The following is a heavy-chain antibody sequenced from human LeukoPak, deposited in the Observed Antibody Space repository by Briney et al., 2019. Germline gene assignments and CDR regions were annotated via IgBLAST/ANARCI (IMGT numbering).Heavy chain of an antibody. D-gene: IGHD3-10*01. CDR1: GFTFSTYS. CDR2: ISSSSSYI. Sequence: PGGSLRLSCAASGFTFSTYSMNWVRQAPGKGLEWVSYISSSSSYIYYADSVKGRFTISRDNAKNSLYLQMNSLRAEDTAVYYCARVYYGSGSPRHFDYWGQGTLVTVSS. V-gene: IGHV3-21*01. CDR3: ARVYYGSGSPRHFDY. J-gene: IGHJ4*02.